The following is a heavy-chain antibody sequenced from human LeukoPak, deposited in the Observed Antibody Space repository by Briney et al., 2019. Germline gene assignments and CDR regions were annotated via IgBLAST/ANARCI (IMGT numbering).Heavy chain of an antibody. Sequence: PSETLSLTCTVSGGSISSYYWSWIRQPAGKGLEWIGRIYTSGSTNYNPSLKSRVTMSVDTSKNQFSLNLNSVTAADTAVYYCARGSGSATPFPLDYWGQGTLVTVSS. V-gene: IGHV4-4*07. CDR2: IYTSGST. CDR1: GGSISSYY. CDR3: ARGSGSATPFPLDY. J-gene: IGHJ4*02. D-gene: IGHD1-26*01.